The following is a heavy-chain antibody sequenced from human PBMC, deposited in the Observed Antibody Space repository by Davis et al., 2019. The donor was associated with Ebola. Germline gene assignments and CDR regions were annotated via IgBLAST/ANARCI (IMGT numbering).Heavy chain of an antibody. V-gene: IGHV3-53*01. CDR3: ARAGLLKYCSGGSCWAWFDP. Sequence: PGGSLRLSCAASGFTVSSNYMSWXXXAPRXXXPXFSVIYICGSTYYADSVKGRFTISRDNSKNTLYLQMNSLRAEDTAVYYCARAGLLKYCSGGSCWAWFDPWGQGTLVTVSS. CDR1: GFTVSSNY. CDR2: IYICGST. J-gene: IGHJ5*02. D-gene: IGHD2-15*01.